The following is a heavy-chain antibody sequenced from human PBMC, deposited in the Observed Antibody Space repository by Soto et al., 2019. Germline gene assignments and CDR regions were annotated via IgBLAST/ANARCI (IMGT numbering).Heavy chain of an antibody. V-gene: IGHV4-34*01. J-gene: IGHJ6*02. CDR2: INHSGST. CDR3: ARDRVRGYYYYGMDV. CDR1: GGSFSGYY. D-gene: IGHD3-10*01. Sequence: SETLSLTCAVYGGSFSGYYWSWIRQPPGKGLEWIGEINHSGSTNYNPSLKSRVTISVDTSKNQFSLKLSSVTAADTAVYYCARDRVRGYYYYGMDVWGQGXTVTVSS.